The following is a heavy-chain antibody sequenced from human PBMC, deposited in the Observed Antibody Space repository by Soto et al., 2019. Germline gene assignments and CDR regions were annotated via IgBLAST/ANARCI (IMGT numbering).Heavy chain of an antibody. J-gene: IGHJ4*02. D-gene: IGHD3-9*01. Sequence: GGSLRLSCAASGFTFSSYAMSWVRQAPGKGLEWVSAISGSGGSTYYADSVKGRFTISRDNSKNTLYLQMNSLRAEDTAVYYCARVTLGAYYDILTGYSNYWGQGTLVTVSS. V-gene: IGHV3-23*01. CDR3: ARVTLGAYYDILTGYSNY. CDR2: ISGSGGST. CDR1: GFTFSSYA.